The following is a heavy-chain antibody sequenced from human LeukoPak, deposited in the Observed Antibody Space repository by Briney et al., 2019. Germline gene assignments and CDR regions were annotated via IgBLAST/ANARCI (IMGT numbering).Heavy chain of an antibody. CDR3: ARAPTYGPGSSFDY. D-gene: IGHD3-10*01. CDR1: GFTVSSYA. Sequence: PGGSLRLSCAASGFTVSSYAMHWVRQAPGKGLEWVALISYDGSNKYYADSVKGRFTISRDNAKNSLYLQMNSLRAEDTAVYYCARAPTYGPGSSFDYGGQGTLVTVSS. V-gene: IGHV3-30*03. CDR2: ISYDGSNK. J-gene: IGHJ4*02.